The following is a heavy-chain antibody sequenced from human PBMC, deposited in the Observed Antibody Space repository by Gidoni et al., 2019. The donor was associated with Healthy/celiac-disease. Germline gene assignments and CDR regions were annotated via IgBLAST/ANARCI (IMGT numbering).Heavy chain of an antibody. V-gene: IGHV4-39*01. CDR2: IYYSGST. Sequence: QLQLQESGPGLVKPSETLSLTCTVSGGSISSSSYYWGWIRQPPGKGLEWIGSIYYSGSTYYNPSLKSRVTISVDTSKNQFSLKLSSVTAADTAVYYCARFDDSSGYYYEIDYWGQGTLVTVSS. CDR1: GGSISSSSYY. J-gene: IGHJ4*02. CDR3: ARFDDSSGYYYEIDY. D-gene: IGHD3-22*01.